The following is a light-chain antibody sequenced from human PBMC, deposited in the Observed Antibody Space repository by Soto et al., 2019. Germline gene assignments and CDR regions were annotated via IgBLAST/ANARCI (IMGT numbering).Light chain of an antibody. J-gene: IGKJ4*01. CDR3: QQYSNWPLT. V-gene: IGKV3-15*01. Sequence: EIVMTQSPASLSVSPGEGATLSCRASQTISINLAWYQQKPGQTPRLVIYGASTRATGIPTRFSASGSGTDLTLTISSLQSEDFAVYFGQQYSNWPLTFGEGTKVEIK. CDR1: QTISIN. CDR2: GAS.